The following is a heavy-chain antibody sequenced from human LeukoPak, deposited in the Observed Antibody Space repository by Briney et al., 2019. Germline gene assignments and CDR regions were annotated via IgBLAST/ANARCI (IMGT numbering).Heavy chain of an antibody. CDR1: GFTFSSYG. CDR2: IWYDGSNK. CDR3: AKGDYDYGGFDP. J-gene: IGHJ5*02. D-gene: IGHD3-3*01. V-gene: IGHV3-33*06. Sequence: GRSLRLSCAASGFTFSSYGMHWVRQAPGKGLEWVAVIWYDGSNKYYADSVKGRFTISRDNSKNTLYLKMNSLRAEDTAVYYCAKGDYDYGGFDPWGQGTLVTVSS.